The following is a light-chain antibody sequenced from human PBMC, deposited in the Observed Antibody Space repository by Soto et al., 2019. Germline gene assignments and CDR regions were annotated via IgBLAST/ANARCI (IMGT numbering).Light chain of an antibody. CDR1: SSDVGGYNY. Sequence: QSDLTQPPSASSSPGQSVTISCAGTSSDVGGYNYVSWYQQHPGKAPKLMIYEVSKRPSGVPDRFSGSKSGNTASLTVSGLQAEDEADYYCSSYAGSNNLGVFGTGTKVTVL. CDR3: SSYAGSNNLGV. V-gene: IGLV2-8*02. CDR2: EVS. J-gene: IGLJ1*01.